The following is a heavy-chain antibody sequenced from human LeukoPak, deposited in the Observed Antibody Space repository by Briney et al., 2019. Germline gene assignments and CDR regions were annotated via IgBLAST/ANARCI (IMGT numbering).Heavy chain of an antibody. CDR3: ARPYSSGIESVTSVDD. CDR1: GFTFSDYC. CDR2: ISSSSSYT. Sequence: GGSLRLSCAASGFTFSDYCMSWIRQAPGKGLEWVSYISSSSSYTNYADSVKGRFTISRDNAKNSLYLQMNSLRAEDTAVYYCARPYSSGIESVTSVDDWGQGTLVTVSS. J-gene: IGHJ4*02. V-gene: IGHV3-11*03. D-gene: IGHD6-19*01.